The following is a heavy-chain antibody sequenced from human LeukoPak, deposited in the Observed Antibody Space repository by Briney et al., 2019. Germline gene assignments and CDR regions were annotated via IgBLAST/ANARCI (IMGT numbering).Heavy chain of an antibody. CDR3: ARGLPKYYYDRSRGSERLDY. CDR1: GGSFSGYY. Sequence: PSETLSLTCAVYGGSFSGYYWSWMRQPPGKSLEWSGDINHSGSTNYNPSLKSRVTISVDTSKNQFFLKLSSVTAADTAVYYCARGLPKYYYDRSRGSERLDYWGQGTLVTVSS. D-gene: IGHD3-22*01. CDR2: INHSGST. J-gene: IGHJ4*02. V-gene: IGHV4-34*01.